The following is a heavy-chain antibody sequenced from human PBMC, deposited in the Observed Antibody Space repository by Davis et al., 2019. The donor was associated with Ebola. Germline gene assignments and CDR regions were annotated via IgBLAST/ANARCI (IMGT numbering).Heavy chain of an antibody. V-gene: IGHV1-46*01. CDR2: INPSGGGT. D-gene: IGHD2-15*01. CDR1: GYTFTSYG. Sequence: ASVKVSCKASGYTFTSYGISWVRQAAGQGVEWRGIINPSGGGTSYAQKFQGRVTMTRDTSTSTVYMELSSLRSEDTAVYYCARVLGYCSGGSCYASGWFDPWGQGTLVTVSS. J-gene: IGHJ5*02. CDR3: ARVLGYCSGGSCYASGWFDP.